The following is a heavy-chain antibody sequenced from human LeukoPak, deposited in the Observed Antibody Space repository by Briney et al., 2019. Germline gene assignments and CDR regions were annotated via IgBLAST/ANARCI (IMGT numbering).Heavy chain of an antibody. Sequence: GGSLRLSCAASGFTFSSYWMNWARQAPGKGLEWVSGINWNGGSTGYADSVKGRFTISRDNAKNSLYLQMNSLRAEDTALYYCARVPNSGYDPYFDYWGQGTLVTVSS. CDR3: ARVPNSGYDPYFDY. J-gene: IGHJ4*02. D-gene: IGHD5-12*01. CDR1: GFTFSSYW. V-gene: IGHV3-20*04. CDR2: INWNGGST.